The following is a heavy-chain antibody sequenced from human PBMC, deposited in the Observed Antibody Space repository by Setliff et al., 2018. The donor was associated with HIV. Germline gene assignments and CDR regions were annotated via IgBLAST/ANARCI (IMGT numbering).Heavy chain of an antibody. CDR3: AKDDQRSGASDY. CDR2: ISSSASTT. D-gene: IGHD7-27*01. J-gene: IGHJ4*02. Sequence: LSLSCAASRFTFSDYYMSWIRQAPGKGLEWVSYISSSASTTYYADSVKGRFTVSRDNSKNTLYLQMNSLRAEDTAVYYCAKDDQRSGASDYWGQGTLVTVSS. CDR1: RFTFSDYY. V-gene: IGHV3-11*04.